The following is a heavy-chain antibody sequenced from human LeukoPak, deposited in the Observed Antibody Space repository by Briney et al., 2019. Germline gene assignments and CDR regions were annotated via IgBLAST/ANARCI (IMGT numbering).Heavy chain of an antibody. CDR3: ARDQRITILGVARTKWAFDI. D-gene: IGHD3-3*01. Sequence: GGSLRLSCAASGFTFDDYGMSWVRQAPGKGLEWVSGINWNGGSTGYADSVKGRFTISRDNAKNSLYLQMNNLRAEDTAVYYCARDQRITILGVARTKWAFDIWGQGTMVTVSS. V-gene: IGHV3-20*04. J-gene: IGHJ3*02. CDR2: INWNGGST. CDR1: GFTFDDYG.